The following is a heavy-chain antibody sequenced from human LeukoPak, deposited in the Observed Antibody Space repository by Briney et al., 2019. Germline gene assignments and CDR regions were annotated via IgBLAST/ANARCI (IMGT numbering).Heavy chain of an antibody. CDR3: ARTLSSSPSGFDY. D-gene: IGHD2-2*01. CDR2: LPWDDDT. V-gene: IGHV2-70*11. J-gene: IGHJ4*02. Sequence: RESGPALVKPTQTLTLTCTFSGFSLSTSGMCMSWIRQPPVKALEWLARLPWDDDTYYSTSLTTRLTTSKDTPQTPVILTLTNMDPVDTAPYYCARTLSSSPSGFDYWGQATLLTASS. CDR1: GFSLSTSGMC.